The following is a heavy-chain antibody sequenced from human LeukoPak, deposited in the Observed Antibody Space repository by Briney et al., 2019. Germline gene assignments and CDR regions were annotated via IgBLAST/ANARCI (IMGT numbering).Heavy chain of an antibody. J-gene: IGHJ6*02. D-gene: IGHD3-10*01. V-gene: IGHV4-39*01. Sequence: SETLSLTCTVSGGSISSSSYYWGWIRQPPGKGLEWIGSIYYSGSTYYNPSLKRRVTISVDTSKNQFSLKLSSVTAADTAVYYCARHFSSYGSGSYYNPLWYYYYGMDVWGQGTTVTVSS. CDR1: GGSISSSSYY. CDR3: ARHFSSYGSGSYYNPLWYYYYGMDV. CDR2: IYYSGST.